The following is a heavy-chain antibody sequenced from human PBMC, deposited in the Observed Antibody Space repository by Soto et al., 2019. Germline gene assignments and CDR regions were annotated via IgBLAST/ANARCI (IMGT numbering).Heavy chain of an antibody. V-gene: IGHV4-39*01. CDR1: GGSISSSSYS. J-gene: IGHJ3*02. Sequence: QLQLQESGPGLVKPSETLSLTCTVSGGSISSSSYSWGWIRQPPGKGLEWIGSIYYSGSTYYNPCLKSRVPISSDTSKNRFSLKLSSVAAADTAVYYCARRSRPRARGGDAFDIWGQGTMVTVSS. CDR2: IYYSGST. CDR3: ARRSRPRARGGDAFDI. D-gene: IGHD2-15*01.